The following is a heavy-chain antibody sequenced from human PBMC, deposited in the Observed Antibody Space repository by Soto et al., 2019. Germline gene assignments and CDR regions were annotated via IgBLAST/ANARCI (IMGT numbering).Heavy chain of an antibody. V-gene: IGHV2-5*02. D-gene: IGHD2-15*01. J-gene: IGHJ5*02. Sequence: QITLKESGPTLVKPTQTLTLTCTFSGFSLSTSGVGVGWIRQPPGKALEWLALIYWDDDKRYSPSLKSRLTITKDTSKNQVVLTMTNIDPVDTATYYCAHIASGYCSCGSCYSDWFDPWGQGTLVTVSS. CDR2: IYWDDDK. CDR3: AHIASGYCSCGSCYSDWFDP. CDR1: GFSLSTSGVG.